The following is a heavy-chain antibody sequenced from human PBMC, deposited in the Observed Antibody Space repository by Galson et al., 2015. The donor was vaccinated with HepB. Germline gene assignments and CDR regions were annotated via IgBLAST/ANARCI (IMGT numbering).Heavy chain of an antibody. CDR3: VRDRPTGYYYDSYGYAYYFDS. CDR1: GFSLNSFG. CDR2: IWYDGRNT. V-gene: IGHV3-30*02. D-gene: IGHD3-22*01. J-gene: IGHJ4*02. Sequence: SLRLSCAVSGFSLNSFGMHWVRQAPGKGLEWVAFIWYDGRNTYYADSVKGRFTVSRDNSKNTLYLQMNRLRVEDTAVYYCVRDRPTGYYYDSYGYAYYFDSWGQGTLVTASS.